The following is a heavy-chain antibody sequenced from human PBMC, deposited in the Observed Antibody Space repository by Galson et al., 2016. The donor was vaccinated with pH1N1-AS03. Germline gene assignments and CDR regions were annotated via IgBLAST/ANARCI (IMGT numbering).Heavy chain of an antibody. CDR3: AKVGGWQWLVR. D-gene: IGHD6-19*01. CDR2: ISANADST. J-gene: IGHJ4*02. CDR1: GFTFSSSA. Sequence: SLRLSCAASGFTFSSSAMTWVRQAPGKGLNWVSYISANADSTYYADSVKGRFTISRDNSKYTLYLQLNSLRPEDTAVYYCAKVGGWQWLVRGGQGTLVTVPS. V-gene: IGHV3-23*01.